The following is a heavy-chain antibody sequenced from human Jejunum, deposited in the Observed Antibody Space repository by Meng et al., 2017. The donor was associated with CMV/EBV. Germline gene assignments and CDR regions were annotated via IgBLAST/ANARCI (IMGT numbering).Heavy chain of an antibody. J-gene: IGHJ4*02. D-gene: IGHD2-15*01. CDR2: FVNYVDT. Sequence: QVPLLPAGPEVTKPGASVGVCCKASCYTLGSYGICLVRQAPGQGLEWMGWFVNYVDTYPAPKFQGRVTMTTDTHTNTAFMELRSLTSDDTAVYYCASGTPGRSYCDYWGQGTLVTVSS. CDR1: CYTLGSYG. V-gene: IGHV1-18*01. CDR3: ASGTPGRSYCDY.